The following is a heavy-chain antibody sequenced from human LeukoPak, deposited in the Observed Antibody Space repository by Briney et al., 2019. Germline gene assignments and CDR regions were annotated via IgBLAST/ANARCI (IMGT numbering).Heavy chain of an antibody. CDR3: ARVGSRRRAWFDP. Sequence: ASVKVSCKASGYTFTSYGINWVRQATGQGLEWMGWMNPNSGNTGYAQKFQGRVTMTRNTSISTAYMELSSLRSEDTAVYYCARVGSRRRAWFDPWGQGTLVTVSS. D-gene: IGHD1-26*01. J-gene: IGHJ5*02. V-gene: IGHV1-8*01. CDR2: MNPNSGNT. CDR1: GYTFTSYG.